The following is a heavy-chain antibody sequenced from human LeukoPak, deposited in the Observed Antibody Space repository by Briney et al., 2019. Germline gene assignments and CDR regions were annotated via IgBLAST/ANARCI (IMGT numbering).Heavy chain of an antibody. CDR1: GLTFSSYS. CDR2: ISSSSIDI. Sequence: GGSLRLSCAASGLTFSSYSMNRVRQAPGKGLEWVSAISSSSIDIYYADSVKGRFTISRDNAKNSLYLQMNSLRAEDTAVYYCARDSVDTKRRLDYWGQGTLVTVSS. V-gene: IGHV3-21*01. CDR3: ARDSVDTKRRLDY. D-gene: IGHD5-18*01. J-gene: IGHJ4*02.